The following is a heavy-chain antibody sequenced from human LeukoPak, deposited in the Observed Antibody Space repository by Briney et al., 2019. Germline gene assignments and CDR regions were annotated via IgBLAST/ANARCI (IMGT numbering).Heavy chain of an antibody. CDR3: ARDFPARDWFFDL. J-gene: IGHJ2*01. CDR2: INANTGNP. V-gene: IGHV7-4-1*01. Sequence: ASVKVSCKASGYTFTSYSTNWVRQAPGQGLEYMGWINANTGNPTYAQGFTGRFVFSLDTSVSTAYLQIGSLKAEDTAVYYCARDFPARDWFFDLWGRGTLITVSS. CDR1: GYTFTSYS.